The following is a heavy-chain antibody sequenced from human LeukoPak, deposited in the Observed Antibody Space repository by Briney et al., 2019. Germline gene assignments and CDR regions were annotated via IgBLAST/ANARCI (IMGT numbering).Heavy chain of an antibody. CDR1: GFTFSSYW. J-gene: IGHJ4*02. CDR2: INSDGSST. Sequence: PGGSLRLSCAASGFTFSSYWMHWVRQGPGKGLVWVSRINSDGSSTTYADSVKGRFTISRDNAKNTLYLQMNSLRTEDTAVYYCAKAEGYDILTGLDYWGQGTLVTVSS. D-gene: IGHD3-9*01. V-gene: IGHV3-74*03. CDR3: AKAEGYDILTGLDY.